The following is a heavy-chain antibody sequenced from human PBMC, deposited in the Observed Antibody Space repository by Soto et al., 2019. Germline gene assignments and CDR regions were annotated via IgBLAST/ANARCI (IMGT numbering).Heavy chain of an antibody. J-gene: IGHJ4*02. CDR1: GFTFSVYG. CDR3: ANFIVGTNTADY. V-gene: IGHV3-30*18. D-gene: IGHD1-26*01. CDR2: ISFDGSNK. Sequence: QVQLVESGGGVVQPGRSLRLSCAASGFTFSVYGMHWVRQAPGKGLEWVAVISFDGSNKYYADSVKGRFTISRDNSQNTLYLQMNILRAEDTAVYYCANFIVGTNTADYWGQGTQVTVSS.